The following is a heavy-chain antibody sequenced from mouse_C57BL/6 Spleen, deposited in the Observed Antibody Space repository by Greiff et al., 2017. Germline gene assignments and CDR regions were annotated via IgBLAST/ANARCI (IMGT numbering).Heavy chain of an antibody. CDR1: GYTFTSYW. CDR3: ARTVWDQRGAMDY. D-gene: IGHD4-1*01. V-gene: IGHV1-53*01. J-gene: IGHJ4*01. Sequence: QVQLQQPGTELVKPGASVKLSCKASGYTFTSYWMHWVKQRPGQGLEWIGNINPSNGGTNYNEKFKSKATLTVDKSSSTAYMQLSSLTSEDSAVYSCARTVWDQRGAMDYWGQGTSVTVSS. CDR2: INPSNGGT.